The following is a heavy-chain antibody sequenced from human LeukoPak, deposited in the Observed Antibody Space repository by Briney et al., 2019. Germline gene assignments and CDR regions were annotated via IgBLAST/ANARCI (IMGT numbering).Heavy chain of an antibody. CDR1: GFTFSSYA. CDR3: ASRSYLNLLRFLEWLLYLGPYFDY. V-gene: IGHV3-23*01. Sequence: PGGSLRLSCAASGFTFSSYAMSWVRQAPGKGLEWVSAISGSGGSTYYADSVKGRFTISRDNAKNTLYLQMNSLRAEDTAVYYCASRSYLNLLRFLEWLLYLGPYFDYWGQGALVTVSS. CDR2: ISGSGGST. J-gene: IGHJ4*02. D-gene: IGHD3-3*01.